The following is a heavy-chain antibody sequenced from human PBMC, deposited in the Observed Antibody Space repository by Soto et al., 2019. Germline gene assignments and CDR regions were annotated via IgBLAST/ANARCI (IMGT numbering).Heavy chain of an antibody. Sequence: GASVKVSCKASGYTLTSNDINWVRQAPGQRLEWMGWINAGNGNTKYSQKFQGRVTITRDTSASTAYMELSSLRSEDTAVYYCARGITLPTPLDYWGQGTLVTVSS. CDR3: ARGITLPTPLDY. CDR2: INAGNGNT. D-gene: IGHD1-20*01. V-gene: IGHV1-3*01. CDR1: GYTLTSND. J-gene: IGHJ4*02.